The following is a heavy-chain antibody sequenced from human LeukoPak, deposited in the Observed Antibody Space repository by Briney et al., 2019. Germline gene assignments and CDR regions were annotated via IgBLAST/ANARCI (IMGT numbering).Heavy chain of an antibody. V-gene: IGHV3-48*03. J-gene: IGHJ5*02. D-gene: IGHD2-21*01. CDR2: ISHSGETI. CDR1: GFTFSTYE. Sequence: PGGSLRLSCAASGFTFSTYEMNWVRQAPGKGLEWVSFISHSGETIYYADPVKGRFTISRDNAKNSLYLQMNSLRVEDTAVYYCARDRIRHTDSTWFDPWGQRVRLCVSS. CDR3: ARDRIRHTDSTWFDP.